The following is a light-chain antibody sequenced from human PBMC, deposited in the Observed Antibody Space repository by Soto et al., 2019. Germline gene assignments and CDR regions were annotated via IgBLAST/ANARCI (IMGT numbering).Light chain of an antibody. Sequence: QSVLTQPPSVSGAPGQRVTISCTGSSSNIGAGYDVHWYQQLPGTAPKLLIYGNSNRPSGVPDRFSGSKSGTSASLAITGLQAEDEADYYCQSYDSSRSVHVVFGGGTQLTVL. CDR3: QSYDSSRSVHVV. CDR2: GNS. CDR1: SSNIGAGYD. J-gene: IGLJ2*01. V-gene: IGLV1-40*01.